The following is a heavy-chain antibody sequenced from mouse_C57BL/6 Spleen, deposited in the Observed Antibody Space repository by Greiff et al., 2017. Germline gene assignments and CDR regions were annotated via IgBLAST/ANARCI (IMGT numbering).Heavy chain of an antibody. D-gene: IGHD2-1*01. CDR1: GYTFTSYW. J-gene: IGHJ2*01. Sequence: QVHVKQSGAELVKPGASVKMSCKASGYTFTSYWITWVKQRPGQGLEWIGDIYPGSGSTNYNEKFKSKATLTVDTSSSTAYMQLSRLTSEDSAVYYCAREEVCYDYCDYWGQGTTLTVSS. V-gene: IGHV1-55*01. CDR2: IYPGSGST. CDR3: AREEVCYDYCDY.